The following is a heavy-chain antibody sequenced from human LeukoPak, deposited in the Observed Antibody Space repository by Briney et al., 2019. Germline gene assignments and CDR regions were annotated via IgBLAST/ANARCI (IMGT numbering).Heavy chain of an antibody. Sequence: ASVKVSCKVSGYTFTELSMHWVRQAPGKGLEWMGGFNPEDGEAIYAQKFQGRVTMTEDTSTDTAYMELSSLTSEDTAVYYCATRWERYAGFLFYFDYWGQGTLVTVSS. CDR3: ATRWERYAGFLFYFDY. CDR2: FNPEDGEA. D-gene: IGHD1-26*01. V-gene: IGHV1-24*01. CDR1: GYTFTELS. J-gene: IGHJ4*02.